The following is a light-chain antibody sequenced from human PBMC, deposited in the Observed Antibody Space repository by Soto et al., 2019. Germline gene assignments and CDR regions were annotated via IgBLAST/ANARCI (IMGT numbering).Light chain of an antibody. CDR3: SSYTSSYTYV. Sequence: QSVLTQPASVSGSPGQPITISCTGTSSDIGGYNYVSWYQQHPGKAPKLMIYGVTNRPSGVSNRFSGSKSGNTASLTISGLLAEDEADYYCSSYTSSYTYVFGTGTKVTVL. CDR2: GVT. J-gene: IGLJ1*01. V-gene: IGLV2-14*01. CDR1: SSDIGGYNY.